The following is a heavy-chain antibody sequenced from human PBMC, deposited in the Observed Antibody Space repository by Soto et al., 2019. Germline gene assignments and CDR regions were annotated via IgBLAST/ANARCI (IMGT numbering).Heavy chain of an antibody. CDR2: ISGSGGST. CDR3: AKTGYSSTWATDGDAFDI. J-gene: IGHJ3*02. CDR1: GFTFSSNA. Sequence: GGSLRLSCAASGFTFSSNAMSWVRQAPGKGLEWVSAISGSGGSTYYADSVKGRFTISRDNSKNTLYLQMNSLRAEDTAVYYCAKTGYSSTWATDGDAFDIWGQGTMVTVSS. D-gene: IGHD6-13*01. V-gene: IGHV3-23*01.